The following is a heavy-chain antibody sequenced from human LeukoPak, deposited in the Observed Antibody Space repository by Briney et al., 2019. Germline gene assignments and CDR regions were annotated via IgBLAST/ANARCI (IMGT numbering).Heavy chain of an antibody. CDR2: IYPGDSDT. J-gene: IGHJ6*02. CDR1: GYSFTSYW. Sequence: GESLKISCKGSGYSFTSYWIGWVRQMPGKGLEWMGIIYPGDSDTRYSPSFQGQVTISADKSISTAYLQWSSLKASDTAMYYCATQLDYCSGGSCFYYYGMDVWGQGTTVTVSS. V-gene: IGHV5-51*01. D-gene: IGHD2-15*01. CDR3: ATQLDYCSGGSCFYYYGMDV.